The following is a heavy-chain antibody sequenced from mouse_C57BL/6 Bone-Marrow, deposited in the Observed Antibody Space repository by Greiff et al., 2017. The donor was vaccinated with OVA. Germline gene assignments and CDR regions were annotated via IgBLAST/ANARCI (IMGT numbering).Heavy chain of an antibody. CDR1: GFSFNTYA. Sequence: EVKLVESGGGLVQPKGSLKLSCAASGFSFNTYAMNWVRQAPGKGLEWVARICSKSNNYATYYADSVKDRFTITRDDSESMLYLQMNNLKTEDTAMYYGVRHGPGSLFDYWGQGTTLTVSS. CDR3: VRHGPGSLFDY. J-gene: IGHJ2*01. CDR2: ICSKSNNYAT. D-gene: IGHD6-2*01. V-gene: IGHV10-1*01.